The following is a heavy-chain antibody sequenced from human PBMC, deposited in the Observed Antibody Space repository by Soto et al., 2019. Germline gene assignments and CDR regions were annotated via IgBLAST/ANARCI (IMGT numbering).Heavy chain of an antibody. D-gene: IGHD3-10*01. V-gene: IGHV1-69*06. CDR1: GGTFNTYA. CDR2: ISPMFGTA. J-gene: IGHJ4*02. Sequence: QVQLVQSGAEMKKPGSSVKVSCQSSGGTFNTYAMNWVRQAPGQGPEWMGDISPMFGTANYPPTFQGRVTITADKSTDTSYMQLSSLTSEDTALYFCAREVQVHTPAFVYWGQGTLVTVSS. CDR3: AREVQVHTPAFVY.